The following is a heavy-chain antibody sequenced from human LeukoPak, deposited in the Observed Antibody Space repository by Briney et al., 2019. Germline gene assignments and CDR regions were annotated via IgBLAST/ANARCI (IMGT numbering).Heavy chain of an antibody. CDR1: GFPFSDSY. D-gene: IGHD2/OR15-2a*01. CDR3: ARGHTTIFY. CDR2: ISHNNDDT. V-gene: IGHV3-11*06. J-gene: IGHJ4*02. Sequence: PGGSLRLSFAASGFPFSDSYMSWFRQAPGKGLEWVSYISHNNDDTNYAHSVKGRFTISRDNAKNSVYLQMNSLRAEDTAMYYCARGHTTIFYWGQGTLVTVSS.